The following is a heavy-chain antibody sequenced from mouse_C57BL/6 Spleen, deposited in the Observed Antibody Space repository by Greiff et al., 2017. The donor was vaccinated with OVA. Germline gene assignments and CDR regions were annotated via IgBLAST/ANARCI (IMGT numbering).Heavy chain of an antibody. CDR2: IYPRSGNT. CDR3: ARYGYGSSYYYAMDY. V-gene: IGHV1-81*01. D-gene: IGHD1-1*01. J-gene: IGHJ4*01. CDR1: GYTFTSYG. Sequence: QVQLQQSGAELARPGASVKLSCKASGYTFTSYGISWVKQRTGQGLEWIGEIYPRSGNTYYNEKFKGKATLTADKSSSTAYMELRSLTSEDSAVYFCARYGYGSSYYYAMDYWGQGTSVTVSS.